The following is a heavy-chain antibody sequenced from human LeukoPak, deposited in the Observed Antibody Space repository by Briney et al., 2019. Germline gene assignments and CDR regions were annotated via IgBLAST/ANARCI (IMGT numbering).Heavy chain of an antibody. CDR1: GGSISSYY. V-gene: IGHV4-59*01. CDR2: IYYSGST. J-gene: IGHJ3*02. D-gene: IGHD3-10*01. CDR3: ARGGGRYAFDI. Sequence: PSETLSLTCTVSGGSISSYYWSWIRQPPGKGLEWIGYIYYSGSTNYNPSLKSRVTISVDTSKNQFSLKLSSVTAADTAVYYCARGGGRYAFDIWGQGTMVTVSS.